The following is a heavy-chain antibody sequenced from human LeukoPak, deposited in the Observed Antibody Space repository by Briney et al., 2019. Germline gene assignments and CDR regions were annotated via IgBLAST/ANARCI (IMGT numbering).Heavy chain of an antibody. CDR2: INHSGST. D-gene: IGHD3-3*01. Sequence: SETLSLTCAVYGGSFSGYYWSWIRQPPGKGLEWIGEINHSGSTNYNPSLKSRVTISVDTSKNQFSLKLSSVTAADTAVYYYARGVPRRITIFGVVISNLNWFDPWGQGTLVTVSS. CDR3: ARGVPRRITIFGVVISNLNWFDP. V-gene: IGHV4-34*01. J-gene: IGHJ5*02. CDR1: GGSFSGYY.